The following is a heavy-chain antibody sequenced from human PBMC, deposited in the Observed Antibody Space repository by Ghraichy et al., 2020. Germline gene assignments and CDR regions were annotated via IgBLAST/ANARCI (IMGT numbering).Heavy chain of an antibody. Sequence: GVLNISCAASGFTFSSYAMSWVRQAPGKGLEWVSAISGSGGSTYYTDSVKGRFTISRDNSKNTLYLQMNSLRAEDTAVYYCAKREQWLQFIQHWGQGTLVTVSS. CDR2: ISGSGGST. V-gene: IGHV3-23*01. CDR3: AKREQWLQFIQH. CDR1: GFTFSSYA. J-gene: IGHJ1*01. D-gene: IGHD6-19*01.